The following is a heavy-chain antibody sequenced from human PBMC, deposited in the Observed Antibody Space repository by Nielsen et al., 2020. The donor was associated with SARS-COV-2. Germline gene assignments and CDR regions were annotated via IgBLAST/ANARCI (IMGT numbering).Heavy chain of an antibody. CDR2: IYPGDSDT. CDR1: GYSFTSYW. V-gene: IGHV5-51*01. Sequence: GESLKISCKGSGYSFTSYWIGWVRQMPGKGLEWMGMIYPGDSDTSYSPSMEGQVTISADKSISTAYLQWISLRASDTAMYYCARHVGITMVRGSGPADYWGQGTLVTVSS. CDR3: ARHVGITMVRGSGPADY. J-gene: IGHJ4*02. D-gene: IGHD3-10*01.